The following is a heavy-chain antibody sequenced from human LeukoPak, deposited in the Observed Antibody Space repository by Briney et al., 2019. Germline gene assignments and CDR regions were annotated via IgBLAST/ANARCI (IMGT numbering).Heavy chain of an antibody. Sequence: PGGSLRLSCTASGFTFGEHSVSWFRQAPGNGLEWVGFIRSKAYGGTAEYAASVKGRFTISRDDSKSVAYLQMDSLKTEDTAVYYCTREIRYFDWFQADYWGQGTLVTVSS. V-gene: IGHV3-49*03. CDR2: IRSKAYGGTA. CDR1: GFTFGEHS. J-gene: IGHJ4*02. CDR3: TREIRYFDWFQADY. D-gene: IGHD3-9*01.